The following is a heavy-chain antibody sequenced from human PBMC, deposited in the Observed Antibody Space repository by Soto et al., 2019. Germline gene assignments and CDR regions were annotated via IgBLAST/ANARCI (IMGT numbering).Heavy chain of an antibody. V-gene: IGHV2-5*02. CDR3: AHAFGGTSWPNDAFDI. Sequence: QITLKESGPTLVKPTQSLTLTCTVSGFSLSVDGVGVGWIRQPPGKALEWLALIYWDDDQRYSPSLKTRLTITKDTSKNHVVLTMTNMDPVDTATYYCAHAFGGTSWPNDAFDIWGQGTVVTVSS. CDR1: GFSLSVDGVG. CDR2: IYWDDDQ. J-gene: IGHJ3*02. D-gene: IGHD3-3*02.